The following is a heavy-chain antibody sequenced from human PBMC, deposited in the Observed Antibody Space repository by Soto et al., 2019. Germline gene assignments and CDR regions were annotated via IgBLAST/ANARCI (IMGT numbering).Heavy chain of an antibody. CDR1: GYTFISYY. CDR2: MNPNSGDT. D-gene: IGHD3-22*01. CDR3: AAVPYYYDSSAYYFYY. J-gene: IGHJ4*02. Sequence: ASVKVSCKASGYTFISYYVNWVRQATGQGLEWMGWMNPNSGDTGYAQKFQGRVTITRDMSTSTAYMQLSSLRSEDTAVYYCAAVPYYYDSSAYYFYYWGQGTLVTVSS. V-gene: IGHV1-8*01.